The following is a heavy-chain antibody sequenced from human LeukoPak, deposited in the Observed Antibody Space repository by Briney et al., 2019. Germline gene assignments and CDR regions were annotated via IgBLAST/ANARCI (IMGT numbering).Heavy chain of an antibody. D-gene: IGHD2-2*01. CDR2: ISYDGSNK. J-gene: IGHJ6*04. Sequence: PGGSLRLSCAASGFTFSSYGMHRVRQAPGKGLEWVAVISYDGSNKYYADSVKGRFTISRDNSKNTLYLQMNSLRAEDTAVYYWAKGRYCSSTSCYWTPVYGMDVWGKGTTVTVCS. CDR3: AKGRYCSSTSCYWTPVYGMDV. CDR1: GFTFSSYG. V-gene: IGHV3-30*18.